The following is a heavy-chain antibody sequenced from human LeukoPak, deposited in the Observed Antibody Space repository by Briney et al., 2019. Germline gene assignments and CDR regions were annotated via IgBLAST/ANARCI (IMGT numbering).Heavy chain of an antibody. V-gene: IGHV3-21*01. J-gene: IGHJ6*02. Sequence: GGSLRLSCAASGFTFSNAWMSWVRQAPGKGLEWVSSISSSSSYIYYADSVKGRFTISRDNAKNSLYLQMNSLRAEDTAVYYCARAPYYYDSSGYYRNYGMDVWGQGTTVTVSS. D-gene: IGHD3-22*01. CDR1: GFTFSNAW. CDR2: ISSSSSYI. CDR3: ARAPYYYDSSGYYRNYGMDV.